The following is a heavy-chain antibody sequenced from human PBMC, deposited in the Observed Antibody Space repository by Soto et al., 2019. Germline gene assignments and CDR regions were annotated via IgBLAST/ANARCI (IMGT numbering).Heavy chain of an antibody. Sequence: ASVKVSCKASGYTFTSYYMHWVRQAPGQGLEWMGIINPSGGSTSYARKFQGRVTMTRDTSTSTAYMELSSLRSEDTAVYYCARDYGDDGDYWGQGTLVTVSS. V-gene: IGHV1-46*01. J-gene: IGHJ4*02. CDR2: INPSGGST. CDR3: ARDYGDDGDY. D-gene: IGHD4-17*01. CDR1: GYTFTSYY.